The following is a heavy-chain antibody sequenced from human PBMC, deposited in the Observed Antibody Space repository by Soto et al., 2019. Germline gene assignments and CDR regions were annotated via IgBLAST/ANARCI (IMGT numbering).Heavy chain of an antibody. J-gene: IGHJ2*01. CDR1: GGTFSSYA. V-gene: IGHV1-69*01. Sequence: QVQLVQSGAEVKKPGSSVKVSCKASGGTFSSYAISWVRQAPGQGLEWMGGIIPIFGTANYAQKFQGRVTITADESTSTAYMELSSLRSEDTAVYYCPRAPRGYSYGYAYWYFDLWGRGTLVTVSS. D-gene: IGHD5-18*01. CDR2: IIPIFGTA. CDR3: PRAPRGYSYGYAYWYFDL.